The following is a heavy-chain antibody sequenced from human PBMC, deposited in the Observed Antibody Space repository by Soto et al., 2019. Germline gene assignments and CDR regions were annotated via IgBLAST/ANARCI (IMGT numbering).Heavy chain of an antibody. D-gene: IGHD3-22*01. CDR2: IYWNDDK. Sequence: SGPTLVKPTQTLTLTCTFSGFSLSTSGVGVGWIRQPPGKALEWLALIYWNDDKRYSPSLKSRLTITNDTSKNQVVLTMTNMDPVDTATYYCAHRSSRSRSELYYYDSSGPRYNWFDPWGQGTLVTVSS. J-gene: IGHJ5*02. V-gene: IGHV2-5*01. CDR1: GFSLSTSGVG. CDR3: AHRSSRSRSELYYYDSSGPRYNWFDP.